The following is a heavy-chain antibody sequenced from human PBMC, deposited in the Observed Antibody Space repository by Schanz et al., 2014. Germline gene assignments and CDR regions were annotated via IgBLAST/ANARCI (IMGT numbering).Heavy chain of an antibody. V-gene: IGHV3-33*01. D-gene: IGHD1-26*01. Sequence: QVQLVESGGGVVQPGGSLRLSCAASGFTFSSHGMHWVRQAPGKGLEWVAFMWYDGTKKYYVDSVKGRFTISRDSSKNALYLQMNSLRAEDTAVYYCARDGAGRAPDAFDIWGQGTMVTVSS. J-gene: IGHJ3*02. CDR3: ARDGAGRAPDAFDI. CDR1: GFTFSSHG. CDR2: MWYDGTKK.